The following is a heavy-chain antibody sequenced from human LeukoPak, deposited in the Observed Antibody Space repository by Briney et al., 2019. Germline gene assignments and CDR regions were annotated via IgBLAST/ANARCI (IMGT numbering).Heavy chain of an antibody. CDR3: ARDECVGSSCYYGMDV. Sequence: ASVKVSCKASGYTFTSYGISWVRQAPGQGLEWMGWISAYNGNTNYAQKLQGRVTMTTDTSTSTAYMELRSLRSDDTAVYYCARDECVGSSCYYGMDVWGQGTTVTVSS. J-gene: IGHJ6*02. V-gene: IGHV1-18*01. D-gene: IGHD6-13*01. CDR2: ISAYNGNT. CDR1: GYTFTSYG.